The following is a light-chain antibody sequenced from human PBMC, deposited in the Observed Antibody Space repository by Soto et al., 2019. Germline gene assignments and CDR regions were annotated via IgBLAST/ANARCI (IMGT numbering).Light chain of an antibody. CDR2: NVS. J-gene: IGLJ2*01. Sequence: SVLTQPASLSGSPGQSITISCPGNSSDVGGYNYVSWYQQHPGKAPKLMIYNVSNRPSGVSNRFSGSKSGNTASLTISGPQAEDEADYYCSSYTSSSPLFGGGTQLTVL. CDR3: SSYTSSSPL. V-gene: IGLV2-14*01. CDR1: SSDVGGYNY.